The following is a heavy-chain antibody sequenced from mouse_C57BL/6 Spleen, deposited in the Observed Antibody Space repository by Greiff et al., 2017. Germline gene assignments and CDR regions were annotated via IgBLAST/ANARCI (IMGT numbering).Heavy chain of an antibody. D-gene: IGHD2-3*01. CDR2: IYPGSGST. V-gene: IGHV1-55*01. Sequence: QVQLQQPGAELVKPGASVKMSCKASGYTFTSYWITWVKQRPGQGLEWIGDIYPGSGSTTYHEKFKSKATLTVDTSSSTAYMQLSSLTSEDSAVXYCARSGYYDDAYWGQGTLVTVSA. CDR3: ARSGYYDDAY. J-gene: IGHJ3*01. CDR1: GYTFTSYW.